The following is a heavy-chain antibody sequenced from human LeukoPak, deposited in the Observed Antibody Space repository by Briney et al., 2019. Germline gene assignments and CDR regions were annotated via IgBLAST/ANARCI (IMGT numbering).Heavy chain of an antibody. D-gene: IGHD2-2*01. J-gene: IGHJ4*02. CDR3: ARDLGSTRGPMPLDY. CDR2: ISAYNGNT. V-gene: IGHV1-18*01. Sequence: ASVKVSCKASGYTFTSYGISWVRQAPGQGLEWMGWISAYNGNTNYAQKLQGRVTMTTDTSTSTAYMELRSLRSDDTAVYYCARDLGSTRGPMPLDYWGQGTLVTVSS. CDR1: GYTFTSYG.